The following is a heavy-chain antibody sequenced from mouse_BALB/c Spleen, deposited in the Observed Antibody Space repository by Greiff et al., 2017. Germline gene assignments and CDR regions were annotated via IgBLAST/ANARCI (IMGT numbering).Heavy chain of an antibody. D-gene: IGHD2-14*01. CDR2: IDPVNGNT. CDR3: ARNRYDGPPSY. CDR1: GFNIKDTY. J-gene: IGHJ2*01. V-gene: IGHV14-3*02. Sequence: EVQLKQSGAELVKPGASVKLSCTASGFNIKDTYMHWVKQRPEQGLEWIGRIDPVNGNTKYDPKFQGKATITADTSSNTAYLQLSSLTSEDTAVYYCARNRYDGPPSYWGQGTTLTVSS.